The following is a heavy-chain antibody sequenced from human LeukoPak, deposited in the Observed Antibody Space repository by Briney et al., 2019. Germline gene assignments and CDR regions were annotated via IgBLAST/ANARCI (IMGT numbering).Heavy chain of an antibody. V-gene: IGHV4-39*01. Sequence: KSSETLSLTCTVSGGSISSSSYYWGWIRQPPGKGLEWIGSIYYSGGTYYSPSLKCRVTISVDTSKNQFSLKLSSVTAADTAVYYCAKYVAVPKSIDYWGQGTLVTVSS. CDR2: IYYSGGT. D-gene: IGHD6-19*01. CDR1: GGSISSSSYY. J-gene: IGHJ4*02. CDR3: AKYVAVPKSIDY.